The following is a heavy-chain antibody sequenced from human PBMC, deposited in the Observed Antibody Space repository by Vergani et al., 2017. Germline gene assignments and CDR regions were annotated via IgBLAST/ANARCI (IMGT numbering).Heavy chain of an antibody. D-gene: IGHD1-26*01. J-gene: IGHJ4*02. Sequence: QVQLVQSGAEVKKPGSSVKVSCKTSGYTFSNYYMHWVRQAPGQGLEWMGIINPSGGHTNYAQKFQGRVTITADESTSTAYMELSSLRSEDTAVYYCAIGVGLLPLDYWGQGTLVTVSS. V-gene: IGHV1-46*01. CDR1: GYTFSNYY. CDR2: INPSGGHT. CDR3: AIGVGLLPLDY.